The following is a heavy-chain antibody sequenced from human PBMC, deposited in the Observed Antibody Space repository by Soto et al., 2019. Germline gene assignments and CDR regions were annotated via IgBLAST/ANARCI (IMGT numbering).Heavy chain of an antibody. V-gene: IGHV3-33*01. D-gene: IGHD3-16*02. CDR1: GFTFSSYG. CDR2: IWYDGSNK. CDR3: AREGYDYYWGSYRSNWFDP. Sequence: QVQLVESGGGVVQPGRSLRLSCAASGFTFSSYGMHWVRQAPGKGLEWVAVIWYDGSNKYYADSVKGRFTISRDNSKNKLYLQMNSLRAEDTAVYYCAREGYDYYWGSYRSNWFDPWGQGTLVTVSS. J-gene: IGHJ5*02.